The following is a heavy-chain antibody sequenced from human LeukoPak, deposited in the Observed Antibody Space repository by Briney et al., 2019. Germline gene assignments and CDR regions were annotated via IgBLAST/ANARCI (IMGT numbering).Heavy chain of an antibody. V-gene: IGHV3-21*01. Sequence: GGSLRLSCAASGFTFSSYSMNWVRQAPGKGLEWVSSISSSSSYIYYADSVKGRFTISRDNAKNSLYLQMDSLRAEDTAVYYCARYSYGPNRVDPWGQGTLVTVSS. CDR3: ARYSYGPNRVDP. D-gene: IGHD5-18*01. CDR2: ISSSSSYI. J-gene: IGHJ5*02. CDR1: GFTFSSYS.